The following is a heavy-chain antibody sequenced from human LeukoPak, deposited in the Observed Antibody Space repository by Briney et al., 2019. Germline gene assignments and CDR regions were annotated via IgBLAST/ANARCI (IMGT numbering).Heavy chain of an antibody. Sequence: SETLSLTCAVYGGSFSSYYWNWIRQPPGKGLEWIGQIYYSGSTNYNPSLKSRVTISVDTSKNQFSLKLSSVTAADTAVYYCARRQYYDSSGYWYYFDSWGQGTLVTVSS. CDR1: GGSFSSYY. CDR2: IYYSGST. V-gene: IGHV4-59*08. CDR3: ARRQYYDSSGYWYYFDS. J-gene: IGHJ4*02. D-gene: IGHD3-22*01.